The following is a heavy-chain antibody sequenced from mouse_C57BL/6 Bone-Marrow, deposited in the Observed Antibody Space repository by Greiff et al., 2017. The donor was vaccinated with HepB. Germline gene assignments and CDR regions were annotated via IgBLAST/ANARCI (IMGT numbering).Heavy chain of an antibody. V-gene: IGHV5-16*01. CDR1: GFTFSDYY. D-gene: IGHD2-10*02. CDR3: ARYGNYVTVGYFDV. J-gene: IGHJ1*03. CDR2: INYDGSST. Sequence: EVMLVESEGGLVQPGSSMKLSCTASGFTFSDYYMAWVRQVPEKGLEWVANINYDGSSTYYLDSLKSRFIISRDNAKNILYLQMSSLKSEDTATYYCARYGNYVTVGYFDVWGTGTTVTVSS.